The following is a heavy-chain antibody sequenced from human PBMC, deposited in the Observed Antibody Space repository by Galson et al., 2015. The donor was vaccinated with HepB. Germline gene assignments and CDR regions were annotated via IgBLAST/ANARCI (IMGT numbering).Heavy chain of an antibody. CDR1: GYTFSSYD. Sequence: SVKVSCKASGYTFSSYDIIWVRQAPGQGLEWMGWISAYSGTTNYAQRLQGRVTMTTDTSKSTAYMELRSLRSDDTAVYYCARRSGRGWFDPWGQGTLVTVSS. CDR3: ARRSGRGWFDP. CDR2: ISAYSGTT. J-gene: IGHJ5*02. D-gene: IGHD6-25*01. V-gene: IGHV1-18*01.